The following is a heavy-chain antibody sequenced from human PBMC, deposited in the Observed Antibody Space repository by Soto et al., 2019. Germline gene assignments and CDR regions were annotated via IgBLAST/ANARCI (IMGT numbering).Heavy chain of an antibody. J-gene: IGHJ6*03. V-gene: IGHV3-11*01. CDR3: ARSGSPGSHYYYYYYMDV. CDR1: GFTFSDYY. Sequence: GGSLRLSCAASGFTFSDYYMSWIRQAPGKGLEWVSYISSSGSTIYYADSVKGRFTISRDNAKNSLYLQMNSLRAEDTAVYYCARSGSPGSHYYYYYYMDVWGKGTTVTVSS. D-gene: IGHD6-13*01. CDR2: ISSSGSTI.